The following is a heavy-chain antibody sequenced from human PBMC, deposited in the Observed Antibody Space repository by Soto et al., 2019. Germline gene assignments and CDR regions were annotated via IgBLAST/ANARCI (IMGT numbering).Heavy chain of an antibody. CDR1: GFTFSSYA. J-gene: IGHJ6*02. Sequence: PGGSLRLSCAASGFTFSSYAMHWVRQAPGKGLEWVAAISYDGSNKYYADSVKGRFTISRDNSKNALYLQMNSLRAEDTAVYYCARPLGRAEGGLSYYYYYGMDVWGQGTTVTVSS. V-gene: IGHV3-30-3*01. D-gene: IGHD1-26*01. CDR2: ISYDGSNK. CDR3: ARPLGRAEGGLSYYYYYGMDV.